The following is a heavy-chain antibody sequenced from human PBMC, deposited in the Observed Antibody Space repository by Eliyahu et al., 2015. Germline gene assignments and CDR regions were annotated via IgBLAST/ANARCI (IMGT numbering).Heavy chain of an antibody. CDR2: IKSKTDGGTT. V-gene: IGHV3-15*01. CDR1: GFTFXNAW. Sequence: EVQLVESGGGLVKPGGSLRLSCAASGFTFXNAWXXWVRQAPGKGLEWVGRIKSKTDGGTTDYAAPVKGRFTISRDDSKNTLYLQMNSLKTEDTAVYYCTTAVVVVAAQGLFDAFDIWGQGTMVTVSS. CDR3: TTAVVVVAAQGLFDAFDI. J-gene: IGHJ3*02. D-gene: IGHD2-15*01.